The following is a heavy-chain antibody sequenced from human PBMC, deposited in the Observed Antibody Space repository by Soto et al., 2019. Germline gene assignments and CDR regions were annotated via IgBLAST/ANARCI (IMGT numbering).Heavy chain of an antibody. CDR1: GFTVSSNY. Sequence: SGGSLRLSCAASGFTVSSNYMSWVRQAPGKGLEWVSVIYSGGSTYYADSVKGRFTISRDNSKNTLYLQMNSLRAEDTAVYYCAREMVKRSSWFNYYYYGMDVWGQGTTVTVSS. V-gene: IGHV3-53*01. CDR2: IYSGGST. D-gene: IGHD6-13*01. J-gene: IGHJ6*02. CDR3: AREMVKRSSWFNYYYYGMDV.